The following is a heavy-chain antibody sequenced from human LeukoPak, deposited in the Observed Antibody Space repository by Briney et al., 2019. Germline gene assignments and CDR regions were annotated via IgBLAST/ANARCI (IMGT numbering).Heavy chain of an antibody. CDR3: AKDLYGSYAMDV. Sequence: GGSLRLSCVGSGFTFSNYAMTWVRQAPGKGLEWVSALRNSGSSPYYADSVKGRFTISRDNSQNTLYLQMNSLRAEDTAVYYCAKDLYGSYAMDVWGQGTTVTISS. V-gene: IGHV3-23*01. J-gene: IGHJ6*02. CDR1: GFTFSNYA. D-gene: IGHD4-17*01. CDR2: LRNSGSSP.